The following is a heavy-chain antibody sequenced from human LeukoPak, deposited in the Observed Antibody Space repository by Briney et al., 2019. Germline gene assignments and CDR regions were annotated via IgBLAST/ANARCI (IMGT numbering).Heavy chain of an antibody. V-gene: IGHV3-11*01. Sequence: GGSLRLSCAASGFTFSDYYMSWIRQAPGKGLEWVSYISSSGSTIYYADSVKGRFTISRDNAKNSLYLQMNSLRAEGTAVYYCASSEGELVPDAFDIWGQGTMVTVSS. CDR1: GFTFSDYY. D-gene: IGHD6-13*01. CDR2: ISSSGSTI. CDR3: ASSEGELVPDAFDI. J-gene: IGHJ3*02.